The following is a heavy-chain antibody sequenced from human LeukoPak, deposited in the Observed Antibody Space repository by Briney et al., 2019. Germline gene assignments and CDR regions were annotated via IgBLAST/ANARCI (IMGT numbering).Heavy chain of an antibody. CDR1: GYTFTSYD. D-gene: IGHD2-2*01. CDR3: VMRGYCSSTSCPPFDY. Sequence: ASVKVSCKASGYTFTSYDINWVRQATGQGFEWMGWMNPNSGNTGYAQKFQGRVTMTRNTSISTAYMELSSLRSEDTAVYYCVMRGYCSSTSCPPFDYWGQGTLVTVSS. CDR2: MNPNSGNT. J-gene: IGHJ4*02. V-gene: IGHV1-8*01.